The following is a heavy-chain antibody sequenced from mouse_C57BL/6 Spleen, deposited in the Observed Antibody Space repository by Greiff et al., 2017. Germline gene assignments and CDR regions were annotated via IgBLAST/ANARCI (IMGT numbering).Heavy chain of an antibody. J-gene: IGHJ4*01. CDR2: INPNNGGT. Sequence: EVKLMESGPELVKPGASVKMSCKASGYTFTDYNMHWVKQSHGKSLEWIGYINPNNGGTSYNQKFKGKATLTVNKSSSTAYMELRSLTSEDSAVYYCARDYGDYYAMDYWGQGTSVTVSS. CDR3: ARDYGDYYAMDY. D-gene: IGHD1-1*01. V-gene: IGHV1-22*01. CDR1: GYTFTDYN.